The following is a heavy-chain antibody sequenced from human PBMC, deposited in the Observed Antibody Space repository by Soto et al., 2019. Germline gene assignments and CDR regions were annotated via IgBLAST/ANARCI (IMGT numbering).Heavy chain of an antibody. V-gene: IGHV3-15*07. CDR2: IKSKTDGGTT. Sequence: NPGGSLRLSCAASGFTFSNAWMNWVRQAPGKGLEWVGRIKSKTDGGTTDYAAPVKGRFTISRDDSKNTLYLQMNSLKTEDTAVYYCTTSHGYDPYYYYGMDVWGQGTTVTVSS. CDR3: TTSHGYDPYYYYGMDV. D-gene: IGHD5-12*01. J-gene: IGHJ6*02. CDR1: GFTFSNAW.